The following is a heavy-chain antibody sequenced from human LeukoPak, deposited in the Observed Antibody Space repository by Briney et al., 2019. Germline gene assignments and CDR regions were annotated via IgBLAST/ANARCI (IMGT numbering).Heavy chain of an antibody. D-gene: IGHD2-8*01. J-gene: IGHJ6*03. CDR1: GGSVSSYY. CDR3: ARLGSFCTKGVCFLEHYYYYYMDV. V-gene: IGHV4-4*09. CDR2: IYSSGST. Sequence: PSETLSLTCTVSGGSVSSYYWTWIRQPPGKGLEWIGYIYSSGSTKYNPSLKSRVAISVDRSQNQVSLRLNYVTAGDTAVYFCARLGSFCTKGVCFLEHYYYYYMDVWGRGTTVTVSS.